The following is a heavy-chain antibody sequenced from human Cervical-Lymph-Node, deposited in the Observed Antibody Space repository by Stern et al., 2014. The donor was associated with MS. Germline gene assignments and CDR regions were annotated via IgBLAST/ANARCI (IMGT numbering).Heavy chain of an antibody. Sequence: VQLVQSGGGVVPPGRSLRLSCADSGSTFSKSAMHWFRQAPGKGLECVAGISHDGSNKQYGASVKGRLAISRDNSRNTLSLEIYSLRAEDTAVYYCVRTESFYYYDGMDVWGHGTTVIVSS. J-gene: IGHJ6*02. CDR2: ISHDGSNK. CDR1: GSTFSKSA. CDR3: VRTESFYYYDGMDV. V-gene: IGHV3-30*09.